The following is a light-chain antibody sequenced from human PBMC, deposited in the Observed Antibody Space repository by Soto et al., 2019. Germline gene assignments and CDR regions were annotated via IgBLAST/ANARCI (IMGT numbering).Light chain of an antibody. CDR3: AAWDDSLNGYV. CDR2: SNN. J-gene: IGLJ1*01. CDR1: SSNIGGNT. V-gene: IGLV1-44*01. Sequence: QSFLTQSPSASGTPGQRVTISCSEGSSNIGGNTVNWYQQLPGTAPKLLIYSNNQRPSGVPDRFSGSKSGTSASLAISGLQSEDEADYYCAAWDDSLNGYVFGTGTKVTV.